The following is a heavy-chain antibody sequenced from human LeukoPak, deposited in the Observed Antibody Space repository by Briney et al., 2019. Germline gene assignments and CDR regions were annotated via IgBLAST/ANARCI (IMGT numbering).Heavy chain of an antibody. V-gene: IGHV3-21*01. J-gene: IGHJ4*02. CDR3: ARAVTAAKYFFDC. CDR2: ISSSSTYI. D-gene: IGHD2-15*01. Sequence: PGGSLRLSCAASGFTFSSYSVSWVRQAPGKGLEWVSSISSSSTYIYYADSVKGRFTISRDNAKNSLYLQMNSLRAEDTAVYYCARAVTAAKYFFDCWGQGTQVTVSS. CDR1: GFTFSSYS.